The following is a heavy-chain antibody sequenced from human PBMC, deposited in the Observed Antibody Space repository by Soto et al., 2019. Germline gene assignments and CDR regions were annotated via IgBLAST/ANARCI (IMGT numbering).Heavy chain of an antibody. V-gene: IGHV3-72*01. CDR3: TVWGSGNDFGAA. D-gene: IGHD3-10*01. CDR1: GFTFSDHY. CDR2: SKNKADSYTT. Sequence: EVQLVESGGGLVQPGGSLRLSCAASGFTFSDHYMDWVRQAPGKGLEWVGRSKNKADSYTTEYAASVKGRFTISRDGSKNSLFLHMNSLKTEDTAVYYCTVWGSGNDFGAAWGQGILVTVSS. J-gene: IGHJ4*02.